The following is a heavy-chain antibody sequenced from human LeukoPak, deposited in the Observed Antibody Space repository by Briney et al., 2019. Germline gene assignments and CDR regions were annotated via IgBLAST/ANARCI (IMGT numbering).Heavy chain of an antibody. CDR3: ARAHEGYQLLSEGEEY. CDR1: GYTFTSYY. V-gene: IGHV1-46*01. Sequence: ASVNVSCKASGYTFTSYYMHWVRQAPGQGLEWMGIINPSGGSTSYAQKFQGRVTMTRDTSTSTVYMELSSLRSEDTAVYYCARAHEGYQLLSEGEEYWGQGTLVTVSS. J-gene: IGHJ4*02. CDR2: INPSGGST. D-gene: IGHD2-2*01.